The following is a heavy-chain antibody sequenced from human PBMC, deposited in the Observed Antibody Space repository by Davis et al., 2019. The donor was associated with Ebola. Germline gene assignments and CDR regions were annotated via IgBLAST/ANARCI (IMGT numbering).Heavy chain of an antibody. Sequence: GESLKISCAASGFTFSSYWMHWVRQAPGKGLVWVSRINSDGSSTSYADSVKGRFTISRDNAKNTLYLQMNSLRAEDTAVYYCARDHCSSTSCRPYYYYGMDVWGKGTTVTVSS. D-gene: IGHD2-2*01. J-gene: IGHJ6*04. CDR2: INSDGSST. V-gene: IGHV3-74*01. CDR1: GFTFSSYW. CDR3: ARDHCSSTSCRPYYYYGMDV.